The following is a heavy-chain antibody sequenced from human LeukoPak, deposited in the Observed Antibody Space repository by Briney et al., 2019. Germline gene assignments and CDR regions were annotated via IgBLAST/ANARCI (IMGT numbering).Heavy chain of an antibody. Sequence: PGRSLRLSCAASGFTFDDYAMHWVRQAPGKGLEWVSGISWNSGSIGYADSVKGRFTISRDNAKNSLYLQMNGLRAEDTALYYCAKDLGYSGHDSIFDYWGQGTLVTVSS. V-gene: IGHV3-9*01. D-gene: IGHD5-12*01. CDR2: ISWNSGSI. CDR3: AKDLGYSGHDSIFDY. J-gene: IGHJ4*02. CDR1: GFTFDDYA.